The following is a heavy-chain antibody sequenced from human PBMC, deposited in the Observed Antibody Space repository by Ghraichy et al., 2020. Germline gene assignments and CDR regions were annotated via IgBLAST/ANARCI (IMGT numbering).Heavy chain of an antibody. D-gene: IGHD6-19*01. CDR1: GFNFNNYD. J-gene: IGHJ4*02. V-gene: IGHV3-21*01. CDR2: TSSFGDYM. CDR3: VRGSGWFIFDS. Sequence: GGSLRLSCAASGFNFNNYDMNWVRQTPGKGLEWVSSTSSFGDYMHYADSVKGRFTISRDYAKKSLYLQMNSLRVEDTALYYCVRGSGWFIFDSWGQGIPVTVSS.